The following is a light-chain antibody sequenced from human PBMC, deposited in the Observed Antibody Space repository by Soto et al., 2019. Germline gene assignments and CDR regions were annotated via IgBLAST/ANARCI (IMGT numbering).Light chain of an antibody. CDR3: CSYAGSNNWL. CDR1: SSDLGGYNY. Sequence: QSALTQPPSASGSPGQSVTISCSGTSSDLGGYNYVSWYQQHPGKAPKLLIYEVSKRPSGVPDRFSGSKSGNTASLTVSGLQAEDEADYYCCSYAGSNNWLFGGGTKLTVL. J-gene: IGLJ3*02. CDR2: EVS. V-gene: IGLV2-8*01.